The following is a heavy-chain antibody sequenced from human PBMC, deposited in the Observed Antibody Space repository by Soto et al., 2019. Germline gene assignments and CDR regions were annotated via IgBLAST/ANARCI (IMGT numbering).Heavy chain of an antibody. CDR2: ISGSGDST. V-gene: IGHV3-23*01. Sequence: EVQLLESGGGLVQPGGSLRLSCAASGCTFSTCAMNWVRQAPGKGLEWVSGISGSGDSTYYADSVKGRFTVSRDNSKNTLYLQMNSLRAEDTAVFYCAKERSSGWSFDYWGQGTLVTVSS. J-gene: IGHJ4*02. CDR1: GCTFSTCA. CDR3: AKERSSGWSFDY. D-gene: IGHD6-19*01.